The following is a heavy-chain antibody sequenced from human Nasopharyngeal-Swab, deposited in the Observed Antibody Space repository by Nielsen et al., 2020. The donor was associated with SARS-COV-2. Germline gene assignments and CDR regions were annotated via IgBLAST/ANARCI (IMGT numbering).Heavy chain of an antibody. J-gene: IGHJ4*02. CDR2: ISELGSGI. D-gene: IGHD1-14*01. V-gene: IGHV3-23*01. CDR3: TRGLTGHIVQWNPSPY. CDR1: GFSITTYG. Sequence: GESLKISCAASGFSITTYGMTWVRQAPGKGLEWVSSISELGSGIYYADSVWGRFSISRDTSKNPVYLQMNTLRADDTALYFCTRGLTGHIVQWNPSPYWGQGTLVTVSS.